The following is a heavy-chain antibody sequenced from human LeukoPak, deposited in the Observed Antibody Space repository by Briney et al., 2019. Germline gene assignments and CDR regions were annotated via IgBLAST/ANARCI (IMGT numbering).Heavy chain of an antibody. D-gene: IGHD2-2*01. CDR2: IYPGDSDT. CDR3: ARGYCSSTSCSGEWFDP. J-gene: IGHJ5*02. CDR1: GYSFTSYW. Sequence: GESLKISCKGSGYSFTSYWIGWVRQLPGKGLEWMGIIYPGDSDTRYSPSFQGQVTISADKSISPAYLQWSSLKASDTAMYYCARGYCSSTSCSGEWFDPWGQGTLVTVSS. V-gene: IGHV5-51*01.